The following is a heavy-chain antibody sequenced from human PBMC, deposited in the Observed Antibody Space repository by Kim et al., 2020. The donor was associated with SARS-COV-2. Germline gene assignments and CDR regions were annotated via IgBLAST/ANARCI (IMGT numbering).Heavy chain of an antibody. CDR3: ARVWSAADIDYYYYYGMYV. CDR1: GYTFTSYA. V-gene: IGHV7-4-1*02. Sequence: ASVKVSCKASGYTFTSYAMNWVRQAPGQGLEWMGWINTNTGNPTYAQGFTGRFVFSLDTSVSTAYLQISSLKADDTAVYYCARVWSAADIDYYYYYGMYVWGQGTTVTVSS. D-gene: IGHD6-13*01. J-gene: IGHJ6*02. CDR2: INTNTGNP.